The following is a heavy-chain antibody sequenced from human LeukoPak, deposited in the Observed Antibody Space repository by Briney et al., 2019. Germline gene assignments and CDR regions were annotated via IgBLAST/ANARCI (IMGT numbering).Heavy chain of an antibody. V-gene: IGHV3-21*01. J-gene: IGHJ6*02. CDR3: ARDQGYCSGGTCYYYGMDV. CDR2: ITSSSSYI. D-gene: IGHD2-15*01. CDR1: GFTFSSYT. Sequence: GGSLRLSCAASGFTFSSYTMNWVRQAPGKGLEWVLSITSSSSYIYYADSLRGRFSLSRDNAKNSLYLQMNSLRAEDTAVYYCARDQGYCSGGTCYYYGMDVWGQGTPVTVSS.